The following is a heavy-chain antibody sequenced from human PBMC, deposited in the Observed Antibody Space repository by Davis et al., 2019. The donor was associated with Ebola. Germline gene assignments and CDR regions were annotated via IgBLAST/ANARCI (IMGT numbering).Heavy chain of an antibody. CDR3: ARGRGGCSSTSCSNYYGMDV. CDR1: GGSFSGYY. D-gene: IGHD2-2*01. Sequence: MPSETLSLTCAVYGGSFSGYYWSWIRQPPGKGLEWIGEINHSGSTNYNPSLKSRVTISVDTSKNQFSLKLSSVTAADTAVYYCARGRGGCSSTSCSNYYGMDVWGKGTTVTVSS. CDR2: INHSGST. J-gene: IGHJ6*04. V-gene: IGHV4-34*01.